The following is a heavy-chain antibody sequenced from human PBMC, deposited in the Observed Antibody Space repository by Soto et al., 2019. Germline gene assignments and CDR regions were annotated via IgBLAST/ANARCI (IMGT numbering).Heavy chain of an antibody. V-gene: IGHV1-8*01. CDR1: GYTFTSYD. D-gene: IGHD1-26*01. CDR2: MNPNSGNT. J-gene: IGHJ6*02. Sequence: QVQLVQSGAEVKKPGASVKVSCKASGYTFTSYDINWVRQATGQGLEWMGWMNPNSGNTGYAQKFQGRVTMTRNTSISTAYMELSSLRSEDTAVYYCARGLGTAPPYYYSGMDVWGQGTTVTVSS. CDR3: ARGLGTAPPYYYSGMDV.